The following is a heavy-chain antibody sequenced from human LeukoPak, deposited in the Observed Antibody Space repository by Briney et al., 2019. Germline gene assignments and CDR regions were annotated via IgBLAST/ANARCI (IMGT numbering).Heavy chain of an antibody. CDR1: GYTFTNYD. Sequence: ASVKVSCKASGYTFTNYDINWVRQATGQGLEWMGWMNPNSGNTGYAQKFQGRVTMTRDTSISTAYMELSRLRSDDTAVYYCARDPGYSSSTNWFDPWGQGTLVTVSS. J-gene: IGHJ5*02. CDR3: ARDPGYSSSTNWFDP. D-gene: IGHD6-13*01. CDR2: MNPNSGNT. V-gene: IGHV1-8*01.